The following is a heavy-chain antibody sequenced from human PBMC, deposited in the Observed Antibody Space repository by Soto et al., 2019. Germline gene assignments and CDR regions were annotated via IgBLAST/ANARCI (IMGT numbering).Heavy chain of an antibody. CDR1: GFTFSSYA. Sequence: QVQLVESGGGVVQPGRSLRLSCAASGFTFSSYAMHWVRQAPGKGLEWVAVISYDGSNKYYADSVKGRFTISRDNSKNTLYLHRNSLRAGDTAVYYWARPLWRDDYNWGYFDLWGRGTLVTVSS. J-gene: IGHJ2*01. CDR3: ARPLWRDDYNWGYFDL. D-gene: IGHD4-4*01. CDR2: ISYDGSNK. V-gene: IGHV3-30-3*01.